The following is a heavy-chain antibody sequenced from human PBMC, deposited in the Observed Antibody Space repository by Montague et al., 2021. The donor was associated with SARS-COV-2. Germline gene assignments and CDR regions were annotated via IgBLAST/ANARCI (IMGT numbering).Heavy chain of an antibody. CDR1: GVSISSYY. CDR3: ARGVASSEGNWFDP. J-gene: IGHJ5*02. D-gene: IGHD6-13*01. CDR2: IYYTGST. Sequence: SDTLSLTCTVSGVSISSYYWIWIRQPPGKGLEWIGYIYYTGSTNXNPSLKSRVTISVDTSKNQFSLKLSSVTAADTALYYCARGVASSEGNWFDPWGQGTLVTVSS. V-gene: IGHV4-59*07.